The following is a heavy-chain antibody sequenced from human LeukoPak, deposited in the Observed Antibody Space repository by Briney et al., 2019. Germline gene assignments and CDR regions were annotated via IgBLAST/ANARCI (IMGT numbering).Heavy chain of an antibody. CDR3: ARDSETGYSRD. CDR1: GYTFTGYY. J-gene: IGHJ4*02. Sequence: GASVKVSCKASGYTFTGYYMHWVRQAPGQGLEWMGWINPNSGGTNYAQKFQGWVTMTRDTSISTAYMELGRLRSDDTAVYYCARDSETGYSRDWGQGTLVTVSS. V-gene: IGHV1-2*04. D-gene: IGHD6-13*01. CDR2: INPNSGGT.